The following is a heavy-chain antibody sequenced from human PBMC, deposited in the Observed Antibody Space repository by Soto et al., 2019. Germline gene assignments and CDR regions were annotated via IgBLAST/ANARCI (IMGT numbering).Heavy chain of an antibody. J-gene: IGHJ1*01. CDR3: AHRSSFGDYVFDA. D-gene: IGHD4-17*01. Sequence: QITLKESGPALVKPTQTLTLTCSFSGFSLSTNGVGVGWIRQPPTKALEWLALIYWDDDKRFSPSLRSRLTITKDTSRSQVFLTMPDIVPADTATYYGAHRSSFGDYVFDAWGQGTLGAVSA. CDR2: IYWDDDK. V-gene: IGHV2-5*02. CDR1: GFSLSTNGVG.